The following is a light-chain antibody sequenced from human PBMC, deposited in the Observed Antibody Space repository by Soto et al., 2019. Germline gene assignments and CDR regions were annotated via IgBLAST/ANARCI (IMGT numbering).Light chain of an antibody. J-gene: IGKJ5*01. CDR3: QQHGQWPIT. V-gene: IGKV3-11*01. CDR1: QSVSSY. CDR2: DAS. Sequence: EIVLTHSPATLSLSPCERAALSFIASQSVSSYLAWYQQKPGQAPRLLIYDASNRATDIPDRFSGSGSGTEFTLTISSLQPEDFATYYCQQHGQWPITFGQGTRLEIK.